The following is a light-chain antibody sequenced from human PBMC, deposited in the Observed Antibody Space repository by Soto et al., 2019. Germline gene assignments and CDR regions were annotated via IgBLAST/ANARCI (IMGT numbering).Light chain of an antibody. CDR2: DDS. Sequence: QSVLTQPPSVSAAPGQKVTISCSGSSSNVGNNFVSWYQQLPGAAPKFLIYDDSKRASGIPDRFSGSKTGSSATLAITGLQPGDEADYYCETWDSSSTTVFGTGTKVTVL. CDR3: ETWDSSSTTV. CDR1: SSNVGNNF. V-gene: IGLV1-51*01. J-gene: IGLJ1*01.